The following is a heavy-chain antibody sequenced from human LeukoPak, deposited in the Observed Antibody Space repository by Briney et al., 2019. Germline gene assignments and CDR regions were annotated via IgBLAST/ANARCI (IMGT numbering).Heavy chain of an antibody. D-gene: IGHD6-19*01. CDR1: GYTFNYYD. J-gene: IGHJ3*02. CDR3: ARVLRIAVAGGLGAFDI. Sequence: ASVKVSCKASGYTFNYYDINWVRQATGQGLEWMGWMNPYSGNTGYAQKFQGRVTMTRNISISTAYMEMSSLTSEDTAVYYCARVLRIAVAGGLGAFDIWGQGTMVTVSS. CDR2: MNPYSGNT. V-gene: IGHV1-8*01.